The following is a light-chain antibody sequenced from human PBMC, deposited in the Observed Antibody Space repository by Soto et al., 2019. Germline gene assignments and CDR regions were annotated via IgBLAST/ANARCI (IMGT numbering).Light chain of an antibody. CDR2: AAS. CDR3: QQRYSSPYT. Sequence: DIQMTQSPSSLSASVGDRVSITCRANQTIRNFLQWYQQKPGKVPKFLIYAASSLVDGVPSRFSGSGSGADFPLTISSLQHEDFATYYCQQRYSSPYTFGKGTTLDIK. CDR1: QTIRNF. J-gene: IGKJ2*01. V-gene: IGKV1-39*01.